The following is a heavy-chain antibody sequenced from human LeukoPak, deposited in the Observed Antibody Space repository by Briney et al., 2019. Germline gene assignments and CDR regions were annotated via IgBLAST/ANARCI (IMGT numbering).Heavy chain of an antibody. V-gene: IGHV1-8*02. J-gene: IGHJ4*02. Sequence: ASVKVSCKASRYTLTTNDINWLRQAAGHGLEWMEWMNPNNGETVYAQKFQGRVSMTMATSATAAYMELSSLRSEDTAVYYCARGPGPRTNYYYLDYWGPGTLVTVSS. D-gene: IGHD1-1*01. CDR2: MNPNNGET. CDR3: ARGPGPRTNYYYLDY. CDR1: RYTLTTND.